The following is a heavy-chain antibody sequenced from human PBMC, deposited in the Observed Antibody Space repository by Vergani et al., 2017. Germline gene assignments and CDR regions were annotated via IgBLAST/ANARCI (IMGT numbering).Heavy chain of an antibody. CDR3: ASDSTPPVPAAKWFGELSGWFDH. V-gene: IGHV4-38-2*01. CDR1: GFSIDNGYY. J-gene: IGHJ5*02. D-gene: IGHD3-10*01. CDR2: IYRTGRT. Sequence: QVQLQESGPGLVKPSETLSLTCAASGFSIDNGYYWDWIRQPPGTGLEWIGSIYRTGRTHFNPSLKSRVTISVDTSNNHFSLRLNSLTAADTAVYYCASDSTPPVPAAKWFGELSGWFDHWGQGTLVTVSS.